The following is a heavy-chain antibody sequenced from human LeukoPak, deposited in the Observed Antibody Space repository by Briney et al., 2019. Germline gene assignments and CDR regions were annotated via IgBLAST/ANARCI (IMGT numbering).Heavy chain of an antibody. D-gene: IGHD3-10*01. CDR2: ISYDGSNK. Sequence: GGSLRLSCAASGFTFSSYAMHWVRQAPGKGLEWVAVISYDGSNKYYADSVKGRFTISRDNAKNSLYLQMNSLRAEDTALYYCAKGDNMVPWGQGTLVTVSS. J-gene: IGHJ5*02. CDR1: GFTFSSYA. CDR3: AKGDNMVP. V-gene: IGHV3-30-3*01.